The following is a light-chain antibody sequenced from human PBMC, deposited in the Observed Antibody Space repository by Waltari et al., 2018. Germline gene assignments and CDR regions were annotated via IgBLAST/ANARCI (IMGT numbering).Light chain of an antibody. J-gene: IGLJ2*01. CDR3: QSADSSDTYLVV. CDR1: ALPKQY. V-gene: IGLV3-25*03. Sequence: SYELTQPPSVSVSPGQTARITCSGDALPKQYAYWYQQKPGQAPVLVIYKDSGRPSGIPERFSGSSSGTTVTLTISGVQAEDEADYYCQSADSSDTYLVVFGGGTKLTVL. CDR2: KDS.